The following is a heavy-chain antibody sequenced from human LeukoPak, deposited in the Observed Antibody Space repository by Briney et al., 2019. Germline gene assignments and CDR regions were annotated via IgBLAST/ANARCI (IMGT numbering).Heavy chain of an antibody. CDR1: GGSFSGYY. CDR3: ANRDGSTAPYYFDY. Sequence: PSETLSLTCAVYGGSFSGYYWSWIRQPPGKGLEWIGEINHSGSTNYNPSLKSRVTISVDTSKNQFSLKLSSVTAADTAVYYCANRDGSTAPYYFDYWGQGTLVTVSS. D-gene: IGHD5-24*01. J-gene: IGHJ4*02. V-gene: IGHV4-34*01. CDR2: INHSGST.